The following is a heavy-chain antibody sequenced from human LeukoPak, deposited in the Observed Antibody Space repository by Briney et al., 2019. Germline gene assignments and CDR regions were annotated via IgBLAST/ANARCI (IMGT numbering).Heavy chain of an antibody. Sequence: ASVKVSCKASVYMFTHYYMHWVRQAPGQGLEGMGMITSSGGDTSYAQKFEGRVNMTRDTSTRTVYMELSSLTSQDTAVYYCARDLRRSGYNWGCDHWGQGTLVTVSP. CDR1: VYMFTHYY. V-gene: IGHV1-46*01. CDR2: ITSSGGDT. J-gene: IGHJ4*02. D-gene: IGHD5-24*01. CDR3: ARDLRRSGYNWGCDH.